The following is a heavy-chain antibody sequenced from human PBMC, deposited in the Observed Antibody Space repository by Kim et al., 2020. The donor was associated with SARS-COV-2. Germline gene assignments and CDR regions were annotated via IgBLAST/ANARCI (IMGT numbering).Heavy chain of an antibody. CDR3: ARHAIGESLNWFDP. V-gene: IGHV4-59*08. J-gene: IGHJ5*02. D-gene: IGHD3-10*01. Sequence: NPSLTSRVPISVATSKNQFALRLGSVTAADTAVYYCARHAIGESLNWFDPWGQGTLVTVSS.